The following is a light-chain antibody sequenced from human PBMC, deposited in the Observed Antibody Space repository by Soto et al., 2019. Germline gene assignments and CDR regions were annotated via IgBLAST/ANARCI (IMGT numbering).Light chain of an antibody. J-gene: IGKJ1*01. CDR3: QQYGSSPPT. V-gene: IGKV3-20*01. CDR1: QSVSANY. CDR2: GAS. Sequence: EIVLTQSPGTLSLSPGERATLSCRASQSVSANYLAWYQQKHGQAPRFLIYGASSRATGIPDRFSGSGSGTDFTLTIIRLEPEDFSGYYCQQYGSSPPTFGQGTKVEIK.